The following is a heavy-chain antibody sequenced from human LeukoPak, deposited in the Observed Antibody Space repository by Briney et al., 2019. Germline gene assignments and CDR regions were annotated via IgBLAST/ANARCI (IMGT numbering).Heavy chain of an antibody. D-gene: IGHD3-3*02. J-gene: IGHJ4*02. Sequence: PGGSLRLSCAASGFTFSTYSMNWVRQAPGKGLEWVSYISSSSSTIYFADSVKGRFTISRDNAKSSLYLQMNRLRAEDTAVYYCSRGLSVGGQGTLVSVSS. V-gene: IGHV3-48*04. CDR3: SRGLSV. CDR2: ISSSSSTI. CDR1: GFTFSTYS.